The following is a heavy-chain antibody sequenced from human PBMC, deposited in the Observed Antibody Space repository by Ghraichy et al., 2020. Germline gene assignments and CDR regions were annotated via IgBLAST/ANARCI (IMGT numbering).Heavy chain of an antibody. CDR3: ASYGSGSYYR. Sequence: GGSLRLSCAASGFTFSSYAMSWVRQAPGKGLEWVSAICGSGGSTYYADSVKGRFTISRDNAKNSLYLQMNSLRDEDTAVYYCASYGSGSYYRWGQGTLVTVSS. CDR2: ICGSGGST. V-gene: IGHV3-23*01. CDR1: GFTFSSYA. D-gene: IGHD3-10*01. J-gene: IGHJ4*02.